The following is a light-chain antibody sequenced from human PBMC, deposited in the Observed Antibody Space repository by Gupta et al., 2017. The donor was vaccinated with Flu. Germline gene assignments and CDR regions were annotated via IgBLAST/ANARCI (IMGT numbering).Light chain of an antibody. Sequence: EIALTQSPGTLSLSPGERATLSCRASQSISSSYLAWYQQKPGQAPRLLIYDASSRATGIPDRFSGSGSGTDFTLTISRLEPEDFAVYYCQQYGSSLWTFGQGTKVEIK. V-gene: IGKV3-20*01. CDR1: QSISSSY. CDR3: QQYGSSLWT. CDR2: DAS. J-gene: IGKJ1*01.